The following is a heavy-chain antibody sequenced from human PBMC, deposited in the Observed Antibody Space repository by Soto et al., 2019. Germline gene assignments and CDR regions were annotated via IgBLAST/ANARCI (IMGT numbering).Heavy chain of an antibody. V-gene: IGHV3-23*01. J-gene: IGHJ4*02. D-gene: IGHD2-15*01. CDR2: ISGSGGST. CDR3: AKVYRGHIVVVVAATFDY. CDR1: GFTFSSYA. Sequence: GGSLRLSCAASGFTFSSYAMSWVRQAPGKGLEWVSAISGSGGSTYYADSVKGRFTISRDNSKNTLYLQMNSLRAEDTAVYYCAKVYRGHIVVVVAATFDYWGQGTLVTVSS.